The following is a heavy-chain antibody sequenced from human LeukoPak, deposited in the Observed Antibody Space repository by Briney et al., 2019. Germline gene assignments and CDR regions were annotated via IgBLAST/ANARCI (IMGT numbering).Heavy chain of an antibody. CDR1: GYTFTGYY. J-gene: IGHJ4*02. Sequence: ASVKVSCKASGYTFTGYYMHWVRQAPGQGLEWMGWINPNSGGTNYAQKFQGRATMTRNTSISTAYMELSSLRSEDTAVYYCAREGRKEGFDYWGQGTLVTVSS. CDR3: AREGRKEGFDY. V-gene: IGHV1-2*02. CDR2: INPNSGGT.